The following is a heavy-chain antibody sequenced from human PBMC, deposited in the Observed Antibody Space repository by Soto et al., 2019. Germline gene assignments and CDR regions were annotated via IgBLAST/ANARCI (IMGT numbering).Heavy chain of an antibody. CDR2: IYYSGST. D-gene: IGHD3-10*01. Sequence: SETLSLTCTVSGGSISSGGYYWSWIRQHPGKGLEWIGYIYYSGSTYYNPSLKSRVTISVDTSKNQFSLKLSSVTAADTAVYYCARAPGGPPSLDYWGQGTLVTVSS. CDR1: GGSISSGGYY. J-gene: IGHJ4*02. V-gene: IGHV4-31*03. CDR3: ARAPGGPPSLDY.